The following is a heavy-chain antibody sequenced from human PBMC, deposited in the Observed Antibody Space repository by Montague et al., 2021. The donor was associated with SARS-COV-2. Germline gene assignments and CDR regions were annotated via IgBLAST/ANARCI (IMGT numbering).Heavy chain of an antibody. D-gene: IGHD3-10*01. J-gene: IGHJ6*03. Sequence: SETLSLTCAVHGGSFSTYSWNWIRQPPGKGLEWIGEIHHGGSTNYNPSLKSRVPISADTSKNQFSLKLTSVAAADTAVYYCARLGDGVVPSPILGVGSYYSFYHMDVGGKGTTVTGSS. CDR3: ARLGDGVVPSPILGVGSYYSFYHMDV. CDR1: GGSFSTYS. CDR2: IHHGGST. V-gene: IGHV4-34*01.